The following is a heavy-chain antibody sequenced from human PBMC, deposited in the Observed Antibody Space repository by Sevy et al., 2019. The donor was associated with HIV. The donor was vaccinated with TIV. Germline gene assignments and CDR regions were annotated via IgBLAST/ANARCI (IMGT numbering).Heavy chain of an antibody. CDR1: GFTFSDYY. Sequence: GGSLRLSCAASGFTFSDYYMSWIRQAPGKGLQWLSYIGGSGPTIHYADSVKGRFAISRDNATNSVYLQMNSLRAEDTAVYYCARVSMSMIAALTNPDYWGQGTLVTVS. CDR3: ARVSMSMIAALTNPDY. D-gene: IGHD6-25*01. J-gene: IGHJ4*02. CDR2: IGGSGPTI. V-gene: IGHV3-11*01.